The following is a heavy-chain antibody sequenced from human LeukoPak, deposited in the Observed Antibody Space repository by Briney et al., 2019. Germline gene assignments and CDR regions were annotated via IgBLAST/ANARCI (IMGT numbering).Heavy chain of an antibody. CDR2: INHSGST. CDR3: ARGYYYMDV. CDR1: GGSFSGYY. Sequence: SETLSLTCAVYGGSFSGYYWSWIRQPPGKGLEWIGEINHSGSTNYNPSLKSRVTISVDTSKNQFSLKLSSVTAADTAVYYCARGYYYMDVWGKGTTVNVSS. J-gene: IGHJ6*03. V-gene: IGHV4-34*01.